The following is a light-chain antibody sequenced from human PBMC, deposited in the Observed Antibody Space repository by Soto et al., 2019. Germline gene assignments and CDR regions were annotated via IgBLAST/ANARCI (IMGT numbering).Light chain of an antibody. CDR1: QSVGSH. V-gene: IGKV3-11*01. Sequence: EIVLTQSPATLSLSPGERATLSCRASQSVGSHLGWYQQKLGQAPRLLIYDASNRATGIPARFSGSGSETDFTLTISSLEPDDIAVYYCQQRSNWPQYTFGQGTKLEIK. J-gene: IGKJ2*01. CDR3: QQRSNWPQYT. CDR2: DAS.